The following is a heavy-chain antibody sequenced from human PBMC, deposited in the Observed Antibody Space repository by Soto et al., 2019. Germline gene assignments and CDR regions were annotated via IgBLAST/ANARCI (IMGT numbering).Heavy chain of an antibody. V-gene: IGHV5-10-1*01. Sequence: PGECLKISCKASGYNFATYRITWVRQMPGEGLEWMGRIDPSNSYTNYSPSFQGHVTISADKSISTAYLQWSSLKASDTAMYYCARGPEGGNSDSDKGYWGQGTLVTVSS. CDR3: ARGPEGGNSDSDKGY. CDR1: GYNFATYR. CDR2: IDPSNSYT. J-gene: IGHJ4*02. D-gene: IGHD2-15*01.